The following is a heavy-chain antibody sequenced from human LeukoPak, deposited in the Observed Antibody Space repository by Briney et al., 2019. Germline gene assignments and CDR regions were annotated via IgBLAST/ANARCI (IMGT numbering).Heavy chain of an antibody. Sequence: GGSLRLSCAASGFTFSSYWMHWVRHAPGKGLVWVSRINSDGRSTNYADSVKGRFTISRDNAKNTLYLQMNSLRAEDTAVYYCAREVVVPAAQNWFDPWGQGTLVTVSS. CDR1: GFTFSSYW. V-gene: IGHV3-74*01. D-gene: IGHD2-2*01. CDR2: INSDGRST. CDR3: AREVVVPAAQNWFDP. J-gene: IGHJ5*02.